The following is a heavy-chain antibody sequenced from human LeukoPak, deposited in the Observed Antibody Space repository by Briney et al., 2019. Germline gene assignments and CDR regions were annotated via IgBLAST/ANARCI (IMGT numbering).Heavy chain of an antibody. D-gene: IGHD5-18*01. V-gene: IGHV5-51*01. CDR1: GYSFTSYW. Sequence: GESLKISCKGSGYSFTSYWIGWVRQMPGKGLEWMGIIYPGDSDTRYSPSFQGQVTISADKSISTAYLQWSSLKASDTAMYYCARQDGYRYGLDAFDIWGQGTMVTVSS. CDR3: ARQDGYRYGLDAFDI. J-gene: IGHJ3*02. CDR2: IYPGDSDT.